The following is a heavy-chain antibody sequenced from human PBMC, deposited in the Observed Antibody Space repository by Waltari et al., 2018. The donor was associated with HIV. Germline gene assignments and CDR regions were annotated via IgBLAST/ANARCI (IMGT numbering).Heavy chain of an antibody. D-gene: IGHD1-26*01. CDR3: ARPIRGSGVGAFHV. Sequence: QVHPQESGPGLVKPSEALSLTCSVAVDSLINYYWSWVRQSPEKGLEWFGYSFYGGDTHYNPARKSGATISIDPSASQLSLKISSVTAADSGVYYCARPIRGSGVGAFHVWGQGTTVIVSS. CDR1: VDSLINYY. J-gene: IGHJ6*02. CDR2: SFYGGDT. V-gene: IGHV4-59*08.